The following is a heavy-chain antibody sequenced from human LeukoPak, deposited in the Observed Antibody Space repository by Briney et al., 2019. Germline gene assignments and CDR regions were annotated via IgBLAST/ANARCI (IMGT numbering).Heavy chain of an antibody. V-gene: IGHV4-34*01. CDR1: GGSFSGYY. CDR2: INHSGST. J-gene: IGHJ4*02. CDR3: ARKWLWRGYFDY. D-gene: IGHD3-22*01. Sequence: SETLSLTCAVYGGSFSGYYWSWIRQPPGKGLEWIGGINHSGSTNYNPSLKSRVTISVDTSKNQFSLKLSSVTAADTAVYYCARKWLWRGYFDYWGQGTLVTVSS.